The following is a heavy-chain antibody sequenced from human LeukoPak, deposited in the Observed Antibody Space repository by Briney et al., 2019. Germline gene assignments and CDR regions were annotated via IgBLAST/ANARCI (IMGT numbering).Heavy chain of an antibody. J-gene: IGHJ4*02. V-gene: IGHV1-69*05. CDR2: IIPIFGTA. Sequence: SVKVSCKASGGTFSSYAISSVRQAPGQGLEWMGGIIPIFGTANYAQKFQGRVTITTDESTSTAYMELSSLRSEDTAVYYCASTSPRGDSSGYYYVDWGQGTLVTVSS. D-gene: IGHD3-22*01. CDR1: GGTFSSYA. CDR3: ASTSPRGDSSGYYYVD.